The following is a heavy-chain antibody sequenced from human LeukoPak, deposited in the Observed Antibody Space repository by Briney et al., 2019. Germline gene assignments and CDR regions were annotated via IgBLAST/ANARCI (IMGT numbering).Heavy chain of an antibody. CDR3: ARGSSGWFYYMDV. V-gene: IGHV3-7*01. J-gene: IGHJ6*03. D-gene: IGHD6-19*01. CDR2: IKQDGSEK. Sequence: PGGSLRLSCAASGFTCSSYWMSWVRQAPGKGLEWVANIKQDGSEKYYVDSVKGRFTISRDNAKNSLYLQMNSLRAEDTAVYYCARGSSGWFYYMDVWGKGTTVTVSS. CDR1: GFTCSSYW.